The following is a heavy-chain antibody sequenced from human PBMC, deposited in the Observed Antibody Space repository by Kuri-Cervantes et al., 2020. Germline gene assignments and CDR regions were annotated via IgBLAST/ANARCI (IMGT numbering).Heavy chain of an antibody. V-gene: IGHV3-53*01. D-gene: IGHD3-16*01. J-gene: IGHJ3*02. CDR3: TTEGVGAFDI. Sequence: GGSLRLSCAASGFIVSNNYMSWVRQAPGKGLEWVSITHSGGSTYYADSVKGRFTISRDNSKNTLYLQMNSLKTEDTAVYYCTTEGVGAFDIWGQGTMVTVSS. CDR1: GFIVSNNY. CDR2: THSGGST.